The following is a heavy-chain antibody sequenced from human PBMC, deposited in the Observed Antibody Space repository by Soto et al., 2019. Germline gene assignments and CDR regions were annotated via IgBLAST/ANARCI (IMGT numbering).Heavy chain of an antibody. V-gene: IGHV3-33*01. Sequence: LRLSCAASGFTFSSYGMHWVRQAPGKGLEWVAVIWYDGSNKYYADSVKGRFTISRDNSKNTLYLQMNSLRAEDTAVYYCARERDYGDYGMNYYYYYIDVWGKGTTVTVSS. CDR3: ARERDYGDYGMNYYYYYIDV. D-gene: IGHD4-17*01. CDR1: GFTFSSYG. CDR2: IWYDGSNK. J-gene: IGHJ6*03.